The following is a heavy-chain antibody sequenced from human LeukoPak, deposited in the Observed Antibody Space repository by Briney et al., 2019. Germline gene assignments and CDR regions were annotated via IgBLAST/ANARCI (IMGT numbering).Heavy chain of an antibody. V-gene: IGHV1-18*01. J-gene: IGHJ5*02. Sequence: ASVKVSCKASGYSFSSYGITWVRQAPGQGLEWMGWISAYNDNTKYAQKFQDRVITTRDTSTSTAYMELTRLTSDDTAVYYCARVRLPILGTIGWFDLWGQGTPVTVSS. CDR3: ARVRLPILGTIGWFDL. D-gene: IGHD5-12*01. CDR2: ISAYNDNT. CDR1: GYSFSSYG.